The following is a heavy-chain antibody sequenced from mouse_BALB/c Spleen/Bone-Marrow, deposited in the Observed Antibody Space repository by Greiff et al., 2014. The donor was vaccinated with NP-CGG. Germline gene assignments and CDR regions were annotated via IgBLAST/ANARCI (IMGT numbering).Heavy chain of an antibody. J-gene: IGHJ4*01. CDR3: TRREYGNYGYAMDY. Sequence: EVQLVESGPELVKPGASVKISCKASGYTFTDYNMHWVKQSHGKSLEWIGYIYPYNGGTGYNQKFKSKATLAVDNSSSTAYMGLRSLTSEDSAVYYCTRREYGNYGYAMDYWGQGTSVTASS. D-gene: IGHD2-10*02. V-gene: IGHV1S29*02. CDR2: IYPYNGGT. CDR1: GYTFTDYN.